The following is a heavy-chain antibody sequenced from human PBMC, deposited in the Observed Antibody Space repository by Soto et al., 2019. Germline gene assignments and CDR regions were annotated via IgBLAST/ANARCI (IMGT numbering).Heavy chain of an antibody. CDR3: AKDRRRLSDILTPVDY. CDR1: GFTFSSYA. D-gene: IGHD3-9*01. V-gene: IGHV3-23*01. Sequence: PGGSLRLSCAASGFTFSSYAMSWVRQAPGKGLEWVSAISGSGGSTYYADSVKGRFTISRDNSKNTLYLQMNSLRAEDTAVYYCAKDRRRLSDILTPVDYWGQGTLVTVSS. CDR2: ISGSGGST. J-gene: IGHJ4*02.